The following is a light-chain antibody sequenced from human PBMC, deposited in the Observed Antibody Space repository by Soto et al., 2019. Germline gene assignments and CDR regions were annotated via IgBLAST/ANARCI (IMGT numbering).Light chain of an antibody. CDR1: QSVSSN. J-gene: IGKJ5*01. CDR2: GAS. V-gene: IGKV3-15*01. CDR3: QQLYIFPLT. Sequence: EIVMTQSAATLSVSQGERATLSCRASQSVSSNLAWYQQKPGQAPRLLIYGASTRATGIPARFSGGESGTEYTLTISSLQPEDSATYYCQQLYIFPLTFGQGTRLEIK.